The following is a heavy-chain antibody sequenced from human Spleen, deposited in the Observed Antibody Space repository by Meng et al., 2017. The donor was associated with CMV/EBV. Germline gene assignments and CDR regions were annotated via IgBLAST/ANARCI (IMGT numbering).Heavy chain of an antibody. CDR1: GFTFSSYW. J-gene: IGHJ5*02. CDR3: ARDKGLGYDFWSGPTNNWFDP. Sequence: SCAASGFTFSSYWMHWVRQAPGKGLVWVSRINSDGSSTSYADSVKGRFTISRDNAKNTLYLQMNSLRAEDTAVYYCARDKGLGYDFWSGPTNNWFDPWGQGTLVTVSS. V-gene: IGHV3-74*01. CDR2: INSDGSST. D-gene: IGHD3-3*01.